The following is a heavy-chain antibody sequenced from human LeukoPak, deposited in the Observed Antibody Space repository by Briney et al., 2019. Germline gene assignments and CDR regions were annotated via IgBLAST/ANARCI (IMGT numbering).Heavy chain of an antibody. Sequence: GGSLRLSCAASGCTFSSYSMNWVRQAPGKGLEWVSSINSSSSYIYYADSVKGRFNISRDNAKNSLYLQMNSLRAEDTAVYYCATDSRYFDSWGQGNMVTVSS. D-gene: IGHD6-25*01. V-gene: IGHV3-21*01. CDR2: INSSSSYI. CDR3: ATDSRYFDS. CDR1: GCTFSSYS. J-gene: IGHJ4*02.